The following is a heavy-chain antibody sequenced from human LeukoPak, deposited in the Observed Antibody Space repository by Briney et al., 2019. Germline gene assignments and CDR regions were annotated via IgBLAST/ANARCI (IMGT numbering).Heavy chain of an antibody. V-gene: IGHV1-69*06. D-gene: IGHD6-19*01. CDR1: GGTFSIYA. J-gene: IGHJ4*02. CDR2: IIPIFGTA. CDR3: ARGAMPYSSGSHGIFDY. Sequence: ASVKVSCKASGGTFSIYAIGWVRQAPGQGLERMGGIIPIFGTANYAQKFQGRVTITADKSTSKTYMELSSLRSEDTAVYYCARGAMPYSSGSHGIFDYWGQGTLVTVSS.